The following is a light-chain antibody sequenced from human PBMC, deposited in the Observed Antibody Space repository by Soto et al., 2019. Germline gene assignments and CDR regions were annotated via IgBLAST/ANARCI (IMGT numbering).Light chain of an antibody. Sequence: EIVMTQSPATLSVSPGERVTLPCRASQSVSTNLAWYQQKPGQAPKLLIYGASTRAAGVPARFSGSGSGTEFTLTISGLQSEDFAVYFCQQYNAWPPLTFGGGTKVEIK. V-gene: IGKV3-15*01. CDR2: GAS. CDR1: QSVSTN. CDR3: QQYNAWPPLT. J-gene: IGKJ4*01.